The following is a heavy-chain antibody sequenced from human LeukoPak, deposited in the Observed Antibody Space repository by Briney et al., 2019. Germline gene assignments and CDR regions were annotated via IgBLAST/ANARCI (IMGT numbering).Heavy chain of an antibody. D-gene: IGHD5-18*01. V-gene: IGHV3-7*01. CDR2: IKQDGGEK. J-gene: IGHJ3*02. CDR3: ARDLVTKRGYSYGYSADAFDI. Sequence: SGGSLRLSCAASGFTFSNYWMSWVRQAPGKGLEWVANIKQDGGEKNYVDSVKDRFTISRDNAKNSLYLQMNSLRAEDTAVYYCARDLVTKRGYSYGYSADAFDIWGQGTMVTVSS. CDR1: GFTFSNYW.